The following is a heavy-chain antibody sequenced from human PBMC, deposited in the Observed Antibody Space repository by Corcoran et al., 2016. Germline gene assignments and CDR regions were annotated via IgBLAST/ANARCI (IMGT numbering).Heavy chain of an antibody. D-gene: IGHD2-2*02. CDR1: GFTFSSYW. CDR2: IKQDGSEK. CDR3: GRDRYCSSTSCYTWGYYYYGMDV. Sequence: EVQLVESGGGLVQPGGSLRLSCAASGFTFSSYWMSWVRQAPGKGLEWVANIKQDGSEKYYVDSVKGRFTISRDNAKNSLYLQMNSLRAEDTAVYYVGRDRYCSSTSCYTWGYYYYGMDVWGQGTTVTVSS. V-gene: IGHV3-7*03. J-gene: IGHJ6*02.